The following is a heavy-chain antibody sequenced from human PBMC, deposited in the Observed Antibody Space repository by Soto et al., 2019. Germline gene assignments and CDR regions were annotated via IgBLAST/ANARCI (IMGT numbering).Heavy chain of an antibody. J-gene: IGHJ4*02. V-gene: IGHV3-30-3*01. CDR2: ISYDGGNK. Sequence: QVQLVESGGGVVQPGRSLRLSCAASGFIFSSYAMHWVRQAPGKGLEWVAVISYDGGNKYYADSVKGRFTISRDNSKNTLYLQMTSLRTEDTAVYYCASNRLQFDYWGQGTLVTVSS. CDR3: ASNRLQFDY. D-gene: IGHD6-25*01. CDR1: GFIFSSYA.